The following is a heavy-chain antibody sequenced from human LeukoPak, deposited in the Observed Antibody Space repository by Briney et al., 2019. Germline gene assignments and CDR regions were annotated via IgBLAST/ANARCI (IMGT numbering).Heavy chain of an antibody. D-gene: IGHD6-13*01. V-gene: IGHV1-8*01. CDR2: MIPNSGTT. J-gene: IGHJ4*02. Sequence: ASVKVSCKASGYTFTSYDINWVRQATGQGLEWMGWMIPNSGTTGYAQKFQGRVTMTRTTSISTAYMELSSLRSEDTAVYYCARAPQYSSSWGFWGQGTLVTVSS. CDR1: GYTFTSYD. CDR3: ARAPQYSSSWGF.